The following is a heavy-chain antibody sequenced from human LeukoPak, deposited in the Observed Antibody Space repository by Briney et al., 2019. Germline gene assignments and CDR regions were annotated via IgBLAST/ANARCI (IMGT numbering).Heavy chain of an antibody. Sequence: GGSLRLSCAASGFTFSSYAMSWVRQAPGKGLEWVSAISGSGGSTYYADSVKGRFTISRDNSKNTLYLRMNSLRAEDTAVYYCAKDSSYYYGSGSYRDYYYYYYGMDVWGQGTTVTVSS. J-gene: IGHJ6*02. D-gene: IGHD3-10*01. CDR3: AKDSSYYYGSGSYRDYYYYYYGMDV. CDR1: GFTFSSYA. CDR2: ISGSGGST. V-gene: IGHV3-23*01.